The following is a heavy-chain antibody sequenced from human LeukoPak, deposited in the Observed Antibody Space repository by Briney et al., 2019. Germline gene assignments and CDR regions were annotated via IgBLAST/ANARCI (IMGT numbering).Heavy chain of an antibody. J-gene: IGHJ3*02. D-gene: IGHD1-1*01. Sequence: GGSLRLSCAASGFTFSSYGMHWVRQAPGKGLEWVAVISYDGSNKYYADSVKGRFTISRDNAKNSLYLQMNSLRAEDTAVYYCARYTTSPDAFGIWGQGTMVTVSS. V-gene: IGHV3-30*03. CDR1: GFTFSSYG. CDR2: ISYDGSNK. CDR3: ARYTTSPDAFGI.